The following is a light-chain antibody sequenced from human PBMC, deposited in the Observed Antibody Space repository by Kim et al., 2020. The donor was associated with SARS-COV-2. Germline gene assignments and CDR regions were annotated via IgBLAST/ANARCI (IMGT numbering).Light chain of an antibody. J-gene: IGKJ5*01. V-gene: IGKV1-39*01. Sequence: ASIGDRLTLTCRASQSIIKDLNWYQRKPGKAPKLLIYAASSLQSGVPSRFSGSGSGTEFTLTISSLQPEDFATYCCQQSYSTPTFGQGTRLEIK. CDR1: QSIIKD. CDR2: AAS. CDR3: QQSYSTPT.